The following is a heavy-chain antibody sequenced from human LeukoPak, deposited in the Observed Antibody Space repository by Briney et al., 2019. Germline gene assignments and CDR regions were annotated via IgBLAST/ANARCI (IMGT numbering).Heavy chain of an antibody. CDR2: ITGGDVFI. D-gene: IGHD3-16*01. Sequence: GGSLRLSCAASGFTFSSYAMSWVRQAPGRGLEWVSSITGGDVFIYQADSVKGRFTVSRDNAKNTLYLQMNRLRAEDTAVYYCAREGDLMGATMDSWGQGTLVIVSS. CDR3: AREGDLMGATMDS. CDR1: GFTFSSYA. J-gene: IGHJ5*01. V-gene: IGHV3-21*01.